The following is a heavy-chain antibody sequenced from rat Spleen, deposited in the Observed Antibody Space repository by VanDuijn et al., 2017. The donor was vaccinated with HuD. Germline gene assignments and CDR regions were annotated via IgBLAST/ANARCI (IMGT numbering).Heavy chain of an antibody. CDR2: INYSGFT. D-gene: IGHD1-12*01. CDR1: GYSITSNY. CDR3: ARSLSYAHYFWYFNF. V-gene: IGHV3-1*01. Sequence: EVQLQESGPGLVKPSQSFSLTCSVTGYSITSNYWAWIRKFPGNKMEWMGYINYSGFTGYNPSLKSRISITRDTSKNQFFLQMNSVTTEDTATYYCARSLSYAHYFWYFNFWGPGTMVTVSS. J-gene: IGHJ1*01.